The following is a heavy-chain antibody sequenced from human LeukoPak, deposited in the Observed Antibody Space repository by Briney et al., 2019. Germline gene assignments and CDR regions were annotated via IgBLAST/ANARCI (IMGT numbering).Heavy chain of an antibody. Sequence: GGSLRLSCAASGFTFSSYGMHWVRQAPGKGLEWVAVISYDGSNKYYADSVKGRFTISRDNSKNTLYLQMNSLRAEDTAVYYCVKTWGEGYFDYWGQGTLVTVSS. D-gene: IGHD7-27*01. CDR1: GFTFSSYG. V-gene: IGHV3-30*18. J-gene: IGHJ4*02. CDR2: ISYDGSNK. CDR3: VKTWGEGYFDY.